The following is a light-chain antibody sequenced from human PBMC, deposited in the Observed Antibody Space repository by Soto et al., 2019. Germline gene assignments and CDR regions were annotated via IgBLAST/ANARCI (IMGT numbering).Light chain of an antibody. J-gene: IGKJ2*01. CDR1: QSISSW. CDR3: QQYDSYWYT. V-gene: IGKV1-5*03. Sequence: DIQMTQSPSTLSASVGDSVTITCRASQSISSWLAWYQQKPGKAPKLLIYKASSLESGVPSRFSGSGSGTEFSLTISSLQPEDFATYYCQQYDSYWYTFGQGTKLEI. CDR2: KAS.